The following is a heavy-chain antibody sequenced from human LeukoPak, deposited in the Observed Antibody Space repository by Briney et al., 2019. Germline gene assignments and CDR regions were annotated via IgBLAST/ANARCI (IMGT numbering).Heavy chain of an antibody. D-gene: IGHD3-22*01. J-gene: IGHJ3*02. CDR3: ARPNNYDSSGYYLWDAFDI. V-gene: IGHV3-7*03. CDR1: GFIFRSYW. CDR2: IKEDGSEK. Sequence: GGSLRLSCAASGFIFRSYWMGWVRQAPGKGLEWVANIKEDGSEKFYVDSVEGRFTISRDNAKNSLYLQMNSLRAEDTAVYYCARPNNYDSSGYYLWDAFDIWGQGTMVTVSS.